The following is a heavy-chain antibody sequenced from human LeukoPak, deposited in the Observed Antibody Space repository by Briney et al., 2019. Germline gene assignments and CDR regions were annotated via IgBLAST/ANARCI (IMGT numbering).Heavy chain of an antibody. CDR3: ARSRDTTNYYGMDV. D-gene: IGHD1-26*01. CDR1: GGSISSSSYY. J-gene: IGHJ6*02. Sequence: PSETLSLTCTVSGGSISSSSYYWGWIRQPPGKGLEWIGSIYYSGSTYYNPSLKSRVTISVDTSKNQFSLKMSSVIAADTAVYYCARSRDTTNYYGMDVWGQGTTVSVSS. CDR2: IYYSGST. V-gene: IGHV4-39*07.